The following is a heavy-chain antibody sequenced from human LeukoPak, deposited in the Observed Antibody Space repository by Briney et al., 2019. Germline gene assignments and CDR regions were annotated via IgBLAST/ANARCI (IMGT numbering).Heavy chain of an antibody. CDR3: ARGSRYYYDSSGYYYFDY. CDR1: GGSFSGYY. V-gene: IGHV4-34*01. D-gene: IGHD3-22*01. J-gene: IGHJ4*02. Sequence: SETLSLTCAVYGGSFSGYYWSWIRQPPVKGLEWIGEINHSGSTNYNPSLKSRVTISVDTSKNQFSLKLSSVTAADTAVYYCARGSRYYYDSSGYYYFDYWGQGTLVTVSS. CDR2: INHSGST.